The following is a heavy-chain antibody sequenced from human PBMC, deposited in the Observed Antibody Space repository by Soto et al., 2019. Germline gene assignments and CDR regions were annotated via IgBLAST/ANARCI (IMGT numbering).Heavy chain of an antibody. CDR3: ARGPPYDTAMVNHLDY. CDR1: GYTFTSYG. Sequence: ASVKVSCKASGYTFTSYGISWVRQAPGQGLEWMGWISAYNGNTNYAQKLQGRVTMTTDTSTSTAYMELRSLRSDDTAVYYCARGPPYDTAMVNHLDYWGQGTLVTVSS. CDR2: ISAYNGNT. D-gene: IGHD5-18*01. V-gene: IGHV1-18*01. J-gene: IGHJ4*02.